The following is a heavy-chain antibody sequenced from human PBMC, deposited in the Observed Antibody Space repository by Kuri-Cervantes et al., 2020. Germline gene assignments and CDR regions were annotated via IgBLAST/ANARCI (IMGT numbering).Heavy chain of an antibody. J-gene: IGHJ4*02. CDR2: INPSGGST. CDR3: ARDFLTMIVVVIGGLDY. Sequence: ASVKVSCKASGYTFTSYYMHWVRQAPGQGLEWMGIINPSGGSTSYAQKFQGRVTMTRDTSTSTVYMELSSLRSEDTAVYYCARDFLTMIVVVIGGLDYWGQGTLVTVSS. D-gene: IGHD3-22*01. V-gene: IGHV1-46*01. CDR1: GYTFTSYY.